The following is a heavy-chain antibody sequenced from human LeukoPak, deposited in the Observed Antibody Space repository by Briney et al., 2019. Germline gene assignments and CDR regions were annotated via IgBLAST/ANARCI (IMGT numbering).Heavy chain of an antibody. D-gene: IGHD3-9*01. V-gene: IGHV3-66*01. Sequence: GGSLRLSCAASGFTVSSNYMSWVRQAPGKGLEWVSVIYSGGSTYYADSVKGRFTISRDNSKNTLYLEMNSLRAEDTAVYYCARARGGAWFRLNNWGQGTLVTVSS. CDR3: ARARGGAWFRLNN. J-gene: IGHJ4*02. CDR2: IYSGGST. CDR1: GFTVSSNY.